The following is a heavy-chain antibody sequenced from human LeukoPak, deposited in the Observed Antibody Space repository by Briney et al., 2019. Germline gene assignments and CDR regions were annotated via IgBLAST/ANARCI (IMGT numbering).Heavy chain of an antibody. D-gene: IGHD6-19*01. CDR2: ISASDGST. CDR1: GFTFSSYA. J-gene: IGHJ4*02. CDR3: AKDVISVAGTPRYFDY. Sequence: GGSLRLSCAASGFTFSSYAMSWVRQAPGKGLEWVSAISASDGSTYYADSVKGRFTISRDNSKNTLYLQMNNLRDEDTAVYYCAKDVISVAGTPRYFDYWGQGTLVAVSS. V-gene: IGHV3-23*01.